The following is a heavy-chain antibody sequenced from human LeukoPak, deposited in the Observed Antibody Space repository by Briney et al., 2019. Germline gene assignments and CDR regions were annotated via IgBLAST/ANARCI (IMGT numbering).Heavy chain of an antibody. CDR2: IDGSGGTT. Sequence: GVSLRLFCAASGFTFTRNAMAWVRQARGKGLVCVSAIDGSGGTTFYADSVKGRVTISRAQSTNTVYLQMNSLRDDATAVYYCAKAHCSSTSCSRADNWGQGTLVTVSS. J-gene: IGHJ4*02. D-gene: IGHD2-2*01. CDR3: AKAHCSSTSCSRADN. CDR1: GFTFTRNA. V-gene: IGHV3-23*01.